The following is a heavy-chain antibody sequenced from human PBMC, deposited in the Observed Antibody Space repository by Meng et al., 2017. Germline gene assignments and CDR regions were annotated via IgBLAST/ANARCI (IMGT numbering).Heavy chain of an antibody. V-gene: IGHV3-23*01. J-gene: IGHJ4*02. D-gene: IGHD1-26*01. CDR1: GFTFSSYS. CDR3: AKEIYSGSYYVWNY. CDR2: IRGSIRGSGPST. Sequence: GGSLRLSCAASGFTFSSYSMNWVRQAPGKGLEWVSDIRGSIRGSGPSTYYADSVKGRFTISRDNSKNTLYLQMNSLRAEDTAVYYCAKEIYSGSYYVWNYWGQGTLVTVSS.